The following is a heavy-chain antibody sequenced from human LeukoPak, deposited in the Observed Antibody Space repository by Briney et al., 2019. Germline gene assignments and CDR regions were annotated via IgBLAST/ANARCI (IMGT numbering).Heavy chain of an antibody. Sequence: PSETLSPTCTVSGGSISSYYWSWIRQPPGKGLEWIGYIYYSGSTNYNPSLKSRVTISIDTSKNQFSLKLSSVTPADTAVYFCASMTTVTMYSYYFDSWGQGTLVTVSS. CDR2: IYYSGST. J-gene: IGHJ4*02. D-gene: IGHD4-17*01. V-gene: IGHV4-59*01. CDR1: GGSISSYY. CDR3: ASMTTVTMYSYYFDS.